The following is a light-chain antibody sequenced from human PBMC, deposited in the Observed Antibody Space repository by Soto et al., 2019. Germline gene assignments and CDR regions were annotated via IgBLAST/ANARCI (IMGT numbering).Light chain of an antibody. CDR3: SSYRRIGNVV. CDR2: EVS. Sequence: QSALTKPASVSGSPGQSITISCTGTSSDVGGYNYVSWYQQYPGKAPKVMIYEVSHRPSGVSNRFSGSKSGNTASLTISGLRAEDEADYYCSSYRRIGNVVFGNGTKVTVX. CDR1: SSDVGGYNY. J-gene: IGLJ1*01. V-gene: IGLV2-14*01.